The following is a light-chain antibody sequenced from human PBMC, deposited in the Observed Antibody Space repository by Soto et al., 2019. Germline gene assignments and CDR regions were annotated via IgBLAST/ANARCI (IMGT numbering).Light chain of an antibody. J-gene: IGKJ2*03. CDR3: QQSYGTPPS. V-gene: IGKV1-39*01. CDR2: AGS. Sequence: DVRMTQSPSSLSTFVGARVSITCRASQTISSSLNWYQQKVGKAPKLLIYAGSTLQSGVPPRFSGAVSGTEFTLTISSVQPEDSATYYCQQSYGTPPSFGQGTKLEIK. CDR1: QTISSS.